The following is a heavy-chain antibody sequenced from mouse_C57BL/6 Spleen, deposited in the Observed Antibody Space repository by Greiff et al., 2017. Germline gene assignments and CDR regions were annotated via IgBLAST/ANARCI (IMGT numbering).Heavy chain of an antibody. Sequence: QVQLQQSGAELVKPGASVKLSCKASGYTFTEYPIHWVKQRSGQGLEWIGWFYPGSGSIKYNEKFQDKATLTADKSSSTVYMELSRLTSEDSSVYFGSRHEVDWAYFDYWGQGTTLTVSS. D-gene: IGHD4-1*01. CDR3: SRHEVDWAYFDY. CDR1: GYTFTEYP. V-gene: IGHV1-62-2*01. CDR2: FYPGSGSI. J-gene: IGHJ2*01.